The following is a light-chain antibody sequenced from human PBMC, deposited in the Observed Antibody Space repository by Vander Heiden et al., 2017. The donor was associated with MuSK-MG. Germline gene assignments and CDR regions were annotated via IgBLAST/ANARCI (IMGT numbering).Light chain of an antibody. V-gene: IGKV4-1*01. CDR3: QQDVTTPHT. CDR1: QSLFYSSNQKNY. Sequence: DIVMTQSPDFLAVSLGERATINCKSSQSLFYSSNQKNYLSWYQQKPGQPPKLLFYWASTRESGVPDRFSGSGSGTDFTLTISSLQAEDVAAYYCQQDVTTPHTFGQGTKLEIK. CDR2: WAS. J-gene: IGKJ2*01.